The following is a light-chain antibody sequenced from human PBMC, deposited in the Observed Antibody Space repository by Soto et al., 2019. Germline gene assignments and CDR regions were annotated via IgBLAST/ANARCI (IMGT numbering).Light chain of an antibody. V-gene: IGKV3-11*01. J-gene: IGKJ4*01. Sequence: EIVLTQSPATLSLSPGERATLSCRASQSVSSYLAWYQQKPGQAPRLLIYDASNRATGIPARFSGSGSGTDFTLTISSLEPEEFAVYYCQQRSNWTPGTFGGGTKVEIK. CDR3: QQRSNWTPGT. CDR1: QSVSSY. CDR2: DAS.